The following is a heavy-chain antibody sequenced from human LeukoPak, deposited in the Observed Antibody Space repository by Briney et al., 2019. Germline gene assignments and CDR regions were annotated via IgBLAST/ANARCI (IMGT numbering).Heavy chain of an antibody. CDR1: GFTFNKFA. CDR3: AKIQPPRGGRSGWYETNDC. V-gene: IGHV3-23*01. CDR2: TSATGHDT. D-gene: IGHD6-19*01. Sequence: GGLRLSCAASGFTFNKFAMSWVRQAPGKGLEWVSSTSATGHDTYSVASVKGRFTVSRDNSKSTLYLQMNSMRGQDSAVYCCAKIQPPRGGRSGWYETNDCWGQGTPVTVSS. J-gene: IGHJ4*02.